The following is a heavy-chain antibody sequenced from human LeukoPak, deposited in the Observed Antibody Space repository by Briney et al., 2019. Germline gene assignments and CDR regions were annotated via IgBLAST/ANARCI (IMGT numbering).Heavy chain of an antibody. CDR2: INPNSGGT. Sequence: GASVKVSCKASGYTFTGYYMHWVRQAPGQGLEWMGWINPNSGGTNYAQKFQGRVTMTRDTSISTAYMELSQLRSDDTAVYYCARDWYCSSTSCYSDQDYWGQGTLVTASS. V-gene: IGHV1-2*02. D-gene: IGHD2-2*01. J-gene: IGHJ4*02. CDR3: ARDWYCSSTSCYSDQDY. CDR1: GYTFTGYY.